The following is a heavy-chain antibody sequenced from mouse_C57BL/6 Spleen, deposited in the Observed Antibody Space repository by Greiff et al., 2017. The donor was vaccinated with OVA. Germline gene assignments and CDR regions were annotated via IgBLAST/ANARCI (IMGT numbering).Heavy chain of an antibody. V-gene: IGHV1-80*01. CDR2: IYPGDGAT. Sequence: VQLQQSGAELVKPGASVKISCKASGYAFSSYWMNWVKQRPGKGLEWIGQIYPGDGATNYNGQFKGKGTLTADKSSSTAYIQLSSLTSEDSAVYFCARFAYSNYLYYFDYWGQGTTLTVSS. J-gene: IGHJ2*01. CDR3: ARFAYSNYLYYFDY. D-gene: IGHD2-5*01. CDR1: GYAFSSYW.